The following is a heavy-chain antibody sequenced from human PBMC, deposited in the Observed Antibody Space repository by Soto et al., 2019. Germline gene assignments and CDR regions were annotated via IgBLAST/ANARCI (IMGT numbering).Heavy chain of an antibody. CDR2: FDPEDGET. D-gene: IGHD3-10*01. CDR1: GYTLTELS. J-gene: IGHJ6*02. V-gene: IGHV1-24*01. CDR3: ATDYYGSGSYYYGMDV. Sequence: GASVKVSCKVSGYTLTELSMHWVRQAPGKGLEWMGGFDPEDGETIYAQKFQGRVTMTEDTSTDTAYMELSSLRSEDTAVYYCATDYYGSGSYYYGMDVWGQGTTVTVSS.